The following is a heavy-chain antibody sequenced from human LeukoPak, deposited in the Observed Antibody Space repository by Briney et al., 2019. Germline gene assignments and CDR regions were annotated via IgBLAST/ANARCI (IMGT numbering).Heavy chain of an antibody. J-gene: IGHJ2*01. CDR2: ISNDGSRQ. V-gene: IGHV3-30*04. CDR3: ARDRGGVHYLDL. Sequence: GGSLRLSCAVSGFTLSSHTVHWVRQAPGKGLEWLALISNDGSRQFYSDSVKGRFTISRDNSKNTLYLQMNSLRAEDTAVYYCARDRGGVHYLDLWGRGTLVTVSS. CDR1: GFTLSSHT. D-gene: IGHD3-16*01.